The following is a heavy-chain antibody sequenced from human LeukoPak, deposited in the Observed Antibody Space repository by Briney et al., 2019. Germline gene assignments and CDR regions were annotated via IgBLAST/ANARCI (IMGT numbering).Heavy chain of an antibody. V-gene: IGHV3-7*05. J-gene: IGHJ6*02. Sequence: GGSLGLSCAASGVTFSSYWMNWVRQAPGKGLEWVANIKEDGSERYYVDFVKGRFSISRDNAKNSVYLQMNSLGADDTAVYYCAGGTGMDVWGQGTPVTVSS. D-gene: IGHD1-1*01. CDR1: GVTFSSYW. CDR2: IKEDGSER. CDR3: AGGTGMDV.